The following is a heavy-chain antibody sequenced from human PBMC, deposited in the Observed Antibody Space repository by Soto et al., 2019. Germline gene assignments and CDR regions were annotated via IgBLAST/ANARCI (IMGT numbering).Heavy chain of an antibody. CDR2: IVVGSGNT. Sequence: ASVKVSCKASGFTFTSSAVQWVRQARGQRLEWLGWIVVGSGNTNYAQKFQERVTITRDMSTSTAYMELSSLKSEDTAVYYCAADPPYVLRSSYGMDVWGQGTTVTVSS. V-gene: IGHV1-58*01. CDR1: GFTFTSSA. CDR3: AADPPYVLRSSYGMDV. D-gene: IGHD3-3*01. J-gene: IGHJ6*02.